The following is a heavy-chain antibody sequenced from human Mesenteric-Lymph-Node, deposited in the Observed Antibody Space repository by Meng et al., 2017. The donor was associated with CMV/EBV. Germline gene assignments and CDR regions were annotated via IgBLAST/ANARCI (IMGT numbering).Heavy chain of an antibody. CDR3: ARDHPSYGMDV. CDR1: GFTFSSFG. J-gene: IGHJ6*02. CDR2: IRYDGSTE. Sequence: LSLTCAASGFTFSSFGMNWVRQAPGKGLEWVAFIRYDGSTEYYADSLKGRFTISRDNSKDTLFLQMNSLRVEDTAVYYCARDHPSYGMDVWGQGTTVTVSS. V-gene: IGHV3-30*02.